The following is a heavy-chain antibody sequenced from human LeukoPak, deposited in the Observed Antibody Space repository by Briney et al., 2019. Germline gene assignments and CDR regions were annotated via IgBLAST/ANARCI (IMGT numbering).Heavy chain of an antibody. Sequence: GGSLRLSCAASGFTFDDYAMHWVRQAPGKGLEWVSGISWNSGSIGYADSVKGRFTISRDNAKNSLYLQMNSLRAEDTALYYCAKAAGYSSSSGLFDYWGQGTLVTASS. V-gene: IGHV3-9*01. CDR2: ISWNSGSI. J-gene: IGHJ4*02. CDR1: GFTFDDYA. D-gene: IGHD6-6*01. CDR3: AKAAGYSSSSGLFDY.